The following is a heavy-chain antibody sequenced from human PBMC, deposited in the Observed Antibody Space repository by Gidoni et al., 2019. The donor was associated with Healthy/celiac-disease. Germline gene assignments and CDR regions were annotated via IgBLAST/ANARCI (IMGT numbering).Heavy chain of an antibody. D-gene: IGHD3-9*01. J-gene: IGHJ3*02. V-gene: IGHV3-23*01. CDR3: AKVAYYDILTGRLDAFDI. Sequence: EVQLLESGGGLLQPGGSLRLSCAASGFTFRSYAMSWVRQAPGKGLEWVSAISGSGGSTYYADSVKGRFTISRDNSKNTLYLQMNSLRAEDTAVYYCAKVAYYDILTGRLDAFDIWGQGTMVTVSS. CDR1: GFTFRSYA. CDR2: ISGSGGST.